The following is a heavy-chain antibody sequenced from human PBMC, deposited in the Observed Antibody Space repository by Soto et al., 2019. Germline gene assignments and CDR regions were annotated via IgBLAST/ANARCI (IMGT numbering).Heavy chain of an antibody. J-gene: IGHJ4*02. D-gene: IGHD6-6*01. CDR3: AKALDIAARGSGWPFDY. Sequence: GGSLRLSCAASGFTFSSYAMSWVRQAPGKGLEWVSAFSGCGGSTYYADSVKGRFTISRDNSKNTLYLQMNSLRAEDTAVYYCAKALDIAARGSGWPFDYWGQGTLVTVSS. CDR2: FSGCGGST. V-gene: IGHV3-23*01. CDR1: GFTFSSYA.